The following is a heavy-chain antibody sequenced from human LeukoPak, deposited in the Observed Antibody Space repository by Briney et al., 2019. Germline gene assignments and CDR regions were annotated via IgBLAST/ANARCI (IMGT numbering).Heavy chain of an antibody. J-gene: IGHJ6*02. CDR3: TKDGGTIFGVEDYYYYGMDV. Sequence: PGGSLRFSCAASGFTFSNAWMNWVRQAPGKGLEWVGRIKSKTDGGTTDYAAPVKGRFTISRDDSKNTLYLQMNSLKTEDTAVYYCTKDGGTIFGVEDYYYYGMDVWGQGTTVTVSS. CDR1: GFTFSNAW. CDR2: IKSKTDGGTT. D-gene: IGHD3-3*01. V-gene: IGHV3-15*07.